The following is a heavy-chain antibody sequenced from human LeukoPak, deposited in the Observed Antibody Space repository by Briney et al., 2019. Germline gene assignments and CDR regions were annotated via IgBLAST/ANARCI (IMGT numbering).Heavy chain of an antibody. J-gene: IGHJ1*01. CDR1: GGSISSYY. Sequence: PSETLSLTCTVSGGSISSYYWSWIRQPPGKGLEWIGYIYYSGSTNYNPSLKSRVTISVDTSKNQFSLRLRSVTAADTAVYYCARGAGWYDAQYFQSWGQGTLVIVSS. CDR3: ARGAGWYDAQYFQS. CDR2: IYYSGST. D-gene: IGHD6-19*01. V-gene: IGHV4-59*12.